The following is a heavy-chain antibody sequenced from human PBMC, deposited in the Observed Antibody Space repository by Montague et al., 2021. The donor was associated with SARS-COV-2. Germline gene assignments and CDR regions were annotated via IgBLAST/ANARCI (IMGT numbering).Heavy chain of an antibody. D-gene: IGHD3-3*01. V-gene: IGHV3-21*01. Sequence: SLRLSCAASGSAVSSYNMNWVRQAPGKGLERVSSITSSRSDIYYTDSVKGRFTISRDNAKNSLYLQMDSLRVEDTAVYYCARDSSSIFGVVKFDPWGQGTLVTVSS. J-gene: IGHJ5*02. CDR3: ARDSSSIFGVVKFDP. CDR2: ITSSRSDI. CDR1: GSAVSSYN.